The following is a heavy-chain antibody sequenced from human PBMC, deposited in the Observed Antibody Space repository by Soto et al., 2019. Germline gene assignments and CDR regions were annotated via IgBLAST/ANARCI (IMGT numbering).Heavy chain of an antibody. D-gene: IGHD1-26*01. CDR1: GGSSSSYY. J-gene: IGHJ4*02. CDR2: IDYTGST. CDR3: ARRWGAAVDY. Sequence: QVQLQESGPGLVKPSETLSLTCTVSGGSSSSYYWSWIRQPQGKGLEWSGYIDYTGSTNYNPARKRRVTIAVDTSKNQSALKLSSVTAAATAVYYCARRWGAAVDYWGQGTLVTVSS. V-gene: IGHV4-59*08.